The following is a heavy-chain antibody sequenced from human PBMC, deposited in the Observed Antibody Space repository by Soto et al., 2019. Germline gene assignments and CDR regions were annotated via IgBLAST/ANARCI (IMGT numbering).Heavy chain of an antibody. CDR1: GFPFCSYS. D-gene: IGHD3-3*01. CDR3: ARDLDLRDFWSGHFGGVWFDP. J-gene: IGHJ5*02. V-gene: IGHV3-23*01. CDR2: ISGSGSSP. Sequence: GALRLSCAASGFPFCSYSLRWVRQAPGQGVEWGSVISGSGSSPYYADSVKGRFTISRDNSKNTLYLQMNSLRAEDTAVYYCARDLDLRDFWSGHFGGVWFDPWGQGTLVTVSS.